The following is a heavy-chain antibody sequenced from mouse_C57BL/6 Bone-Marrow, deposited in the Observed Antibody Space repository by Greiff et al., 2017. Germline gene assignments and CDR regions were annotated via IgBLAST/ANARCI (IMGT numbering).Heavy chain of an antibody. D-gene: IGHD2-3*01. CDR1: GFNNKNTY. V-gene: IGHV14-3*01. Sequence: VHVKQSVAELVRPGASVKLSCTASGFNNKNTYMHWVKQRPEQGLEWIGRIDPANGNTTYAPKFQGKATITADTSSNTAYLQLSSLTSEDTAIYYCARWGMVTTPAYWGQGTLVTVSA. CDR2: IDPANGNT. J-gene: IGHJ3*01. CDR3: ARWGMVTTPAY.